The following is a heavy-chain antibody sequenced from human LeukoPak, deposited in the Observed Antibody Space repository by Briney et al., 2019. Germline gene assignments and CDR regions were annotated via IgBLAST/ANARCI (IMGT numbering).Heavy chain of an antibody. J-gene: IGHJ4*02. D-gene: IGHD3-10*02. V-gene: IGHV1-3*01. Sequence: GASVKVSCKASGYTFTGHYMHWVRQAPGQRLEWMGWINAGNGNTKYSQKFQGRLTMTGDTSTSTVYMELSSLRSDDTAMYYCARAHQGAMFYDSWGQGTLVTVSS. CDR1: GYTFTGHY. CDR2: INAGNGNT. CDR3: ARAHQGAMFYDS.